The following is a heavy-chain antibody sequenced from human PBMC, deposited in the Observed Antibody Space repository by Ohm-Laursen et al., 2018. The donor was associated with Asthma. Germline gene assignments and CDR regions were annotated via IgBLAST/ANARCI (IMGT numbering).Heavy chain of an antibody. J-gene: IGHJ4*02. D-gene: IGHD5-12*01. Sequence: SSLRLSCTATGFIFSAYGMHWVRQAPGKGLEWVAVIWYDGTNKDYADSVKGRFTISRDDSKNTLYLQMNSLRAEDTAVYYCASMRHSGYEEGGSYWGQGTLVTVSS. CDR2: IWYDGTNK. CDR3: ASMRHSGYEEGGSY. CDR1: GFIFSAYG. V-gene: IGHV3-33*01.